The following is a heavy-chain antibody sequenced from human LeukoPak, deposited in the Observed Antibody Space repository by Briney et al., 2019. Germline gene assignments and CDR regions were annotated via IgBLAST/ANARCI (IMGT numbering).Heavy chain of an antibody. D-gene: IGHD3-9*01. Sequence: TVKVSCKASGGTFSSYAISWVRQAPGQGLEWMGGIIPIFGTANYAQKFQGRVTITADKSTSTAYMELSSLRSEDTAVYYCAREKYYDILTGYYTDAFDIWGQGTMVTVSS. CDR1: GGTFSSYA. CDR3: AREKYYDILTGYYTDAFDI. CDR2: IIPIFGTA. V-gene: IGHV1-69*06. J-gene: IGHJ3*02.